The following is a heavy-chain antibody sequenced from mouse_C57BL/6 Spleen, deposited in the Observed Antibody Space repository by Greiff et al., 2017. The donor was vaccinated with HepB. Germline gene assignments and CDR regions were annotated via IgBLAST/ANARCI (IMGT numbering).Heavy chain of an antibody. CDR2: IWRGGST. D-gene: IGHD2-5*01. CDR1: GFSLTSYG. CDR3: AKRGLYSNYEDWYFDV. J-gene: IGHJ1*03. Sequence: QVQLQQSGPGLVQPSQSLSITCTVSGFSLTSYGVHWVRQSPGKGLEWLGVIWRGGSTDYNAAFMSRLSITKDNSKSQVFFKMNSLQADDTAIYYCAKRGLYSNYEDWYFDVWGTGTTVTVSS. V-gene: IGHV2-5*01.